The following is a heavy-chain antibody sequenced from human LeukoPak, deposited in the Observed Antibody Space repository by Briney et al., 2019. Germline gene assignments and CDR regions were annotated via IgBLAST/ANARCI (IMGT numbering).Heavy chain of an antibody. CDR2: IYPGDSDT. Sequence: GESLQISCQGSGYIFTSYWIGWVRQLPGKGLEGMGIIYPGDSDTRYSPSFQGQVTISADKSISTAYLQWSSLKASDTAMYYCARHSSSSWYYRDYWGQGTLVTVSS. D-gene: IGHD6-13*01. CDR1: GYIFTSYW. V-gene: IGHV5-51*01. J-gene: IGHJ4*02. CDR3: ARHSSSSWYYRDY.